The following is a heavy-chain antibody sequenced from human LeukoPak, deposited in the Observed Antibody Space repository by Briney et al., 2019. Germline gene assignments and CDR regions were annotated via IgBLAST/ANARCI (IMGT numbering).Heavy chain of an antibody. CDR2: ISGSGGST. Sequence: PGGSLRLSCAASGFTFSSYAMSWVRQAPGKGLEWVSAISGSGGSTYYADSVKGRFTISRDNSKNTLYPQMNSLRAEDTAVYYCAKLFVVVPAAPVPYFDYWGQGTLVTVSS. CDR3: AKLFVVVPAAPVPYFDY. CDR1: GFTFSSYA. V-gene: IGHV3-23*01. J-gene: IGHJ4*02. D-gene: IGHD2-2*01.